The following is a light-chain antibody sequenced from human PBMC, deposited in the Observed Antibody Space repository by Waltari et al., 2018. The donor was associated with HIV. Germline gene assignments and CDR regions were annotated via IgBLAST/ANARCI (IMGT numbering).Light chain of an antibody. Sequence: QSALTQPRSVSGSPGQSVTISCTGTSSDVGGYNYVSWYQHHPNKGPKLLIYDVNKRPSGVPDRFSGSKSGNTASLTISVLQAEDEADYYCCSYADTYFVLFGGRTMLTVL. CDR2: DVN. V-gene: IGLV2-11*01. J-gene: IGLJ2*01. CDR3: CSYADTYFVL. CDR1: SSDVGGYNY.